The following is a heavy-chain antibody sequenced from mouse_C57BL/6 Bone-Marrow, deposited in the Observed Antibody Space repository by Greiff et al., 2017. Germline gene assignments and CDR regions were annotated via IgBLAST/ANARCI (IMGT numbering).Heavy chain of an antibody. J-gene: IGHJ3*01. CDR2: IHPNSGST. CDR3: ARRTFWFAY. Sequence: QVQLQQPGAELVKPGASVKLSCKASGYTFTSYWMHWVKQRPGQGLEWIGMIHPNSGSTNYNEKFKSKATLTVDKSSSTAYMQLSRLTSEDSAVYYCARRTFWFAYWGQGTLVTVSA. CDR1: GYTFTSYW. V-gene: IGHV1-64*01.